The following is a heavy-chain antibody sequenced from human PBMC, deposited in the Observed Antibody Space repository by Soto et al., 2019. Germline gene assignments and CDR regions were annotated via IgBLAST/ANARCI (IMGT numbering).Heavy chain of an antibody. V-gene: IGHV4-59*01. CDR2: IYYSGIT. CDR1: GGSISSYY. J-gene: IGHJ6*02. CDR3: AGYKSNYYYGMEV. D-gene: IGHD1-20*01. Sequence: SETLSLTCTVSGGSISSYYWRWIRQPPGKGLEWIGYIYYSGITNYNPSLKSRVTISVDTSKNQFSLKLSSVTAADTAVYYCAGYKSNYYYGMEVWGQGTTVTVS.